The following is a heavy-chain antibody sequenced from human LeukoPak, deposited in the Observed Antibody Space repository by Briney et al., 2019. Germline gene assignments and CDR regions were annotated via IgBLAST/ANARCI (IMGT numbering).Heavy chain of an antibody. V-gene: IGHV3-23*01. CDR2: TTGSGYST. Sequence: GGSLRLSCAASGFTFDIYTVNWVRQAPGKGLEWVSATTGSGYSTHYADSVKGRFTISRDNSRNTFYLQLNSLRAEDTAIYYCAKDGVNWGSYFDHWGQGMLVTVSS. D-gene: IGHD7-27*01. CDR3: AKDGVNWGSYFDH. CDR1: GFTFDIYT. J-gene: IGHJ5*02.